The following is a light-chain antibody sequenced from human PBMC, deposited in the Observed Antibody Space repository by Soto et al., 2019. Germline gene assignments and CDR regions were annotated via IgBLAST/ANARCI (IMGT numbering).Light chain of an antibody. CDR1: QSISSW. CDR2: RAS. CDR3: QQYSGIWT. Sequence: DIQMTQSPSTLSASVGDRVAITCRASQSISSWLAWYQQKPGKAPKLLIYRASTLESGVPSRFSGSASGTEVTLTISSLQPDDFATYYCQQYSGIWTFGQGTKVEIK. J-gene: IGKJ1*01. V-gene: IGKV1-5*03.